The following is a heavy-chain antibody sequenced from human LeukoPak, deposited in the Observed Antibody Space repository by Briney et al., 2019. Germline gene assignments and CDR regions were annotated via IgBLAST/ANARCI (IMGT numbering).Heavy chain of an antibody. CDR1: GFTFSSYW. CDR2: INWNGGST. V-gene: IGHV3-20*04. CDR3: AKDVATVGIDF. D-gene: IGHD1-26*01. J-gene: IGHJ4*02. Sequence: GGSLRLSCAASGFTFSSYWMSWVRQAPGKGLEWVSGINWNGGSTGYADSVKGRFTISRDNAKNSLYLQMLNLRTEDTAFYYCAKDVATVGIDFWGQGTLVTVSS.